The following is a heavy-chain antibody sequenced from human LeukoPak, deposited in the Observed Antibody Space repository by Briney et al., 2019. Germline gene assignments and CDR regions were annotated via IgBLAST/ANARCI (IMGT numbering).Heavy chain of an antibody. Sequence: SETLSLTCSVSGDSFSSSTCYWGWIRQPPGKGLEWIGEIHRDGSTNYNPSLKSRVTISMDKSKNHFSVMLTPVTAADTAVYYCARNAYYSADCWGQGTLVTVSS. CDR1: GDSFSSSTCY. D-gene: IGHD3-22*01. CDR2: IHRDGST. V-gene: IGHV4-39*07. J-gene: IGHJ4*02. CDR3: ARNAYYSADC.